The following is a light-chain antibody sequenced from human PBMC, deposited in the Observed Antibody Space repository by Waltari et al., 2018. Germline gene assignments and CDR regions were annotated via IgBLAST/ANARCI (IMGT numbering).Light chain of an antibody. CDR2: KAS. CDR3: QQYNSYSPRWT. V-gene: IGKV1-5*03. Sequence: DIQMTQSPSTLSASVGDRVTIICRASQSISSWLAWYQQKPGKAPKLLIYKASSLESGVPSRFSGSGSGTEFTLTISSLQPDDFATYYCQQYNSYSPRWTFGQGTKVEIK. J-gene: IGKJ1*01. CDR1: QSISSW.